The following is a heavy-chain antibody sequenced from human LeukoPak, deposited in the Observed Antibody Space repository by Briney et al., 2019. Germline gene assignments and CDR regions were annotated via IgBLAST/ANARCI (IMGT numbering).Heavy chain of an antibody. CDR3: ARGSSSWYPFHY. CDR2: INPNSGGT. D-gene: IGHD6-13*01. Sequence: ASVKVSCKASGDTFTSYYMHWVRQAPGQGLEWMGWINPNSGGTNYAQKFQGRVTMTRDTSISTAYMELSRLRSDDTAVYYCARGSSSWYPFHYWGQGTLVTVSS. V-gene: IGHV1-2*02. CDR1: GDTFTSYY. J-gene: IGHJ4*02.